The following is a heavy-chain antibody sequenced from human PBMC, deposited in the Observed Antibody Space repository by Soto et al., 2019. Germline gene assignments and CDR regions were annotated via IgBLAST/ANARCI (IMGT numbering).Heavy chain of an antibody. V-gene: IGHV3-23*01. D-gene: IGHD3-3*01. CDR2: ISGSGGST. CDR3: AKATIFGVVTKIYYFDY. CDR1: GFTFSSYA. J-gene: IGHJ4*02. Sequence: EVQLLESGGGLVQPGGSLRLSCAASGFTFSSYAMSWVRQAPGKGLEWVSAISGSGGSTYYADSVKGRFTISRDNSKNTLYLQMNSLRAEDTAVYYCAKATIFGVVTKIYYFDYWVQGTLVTVSS.